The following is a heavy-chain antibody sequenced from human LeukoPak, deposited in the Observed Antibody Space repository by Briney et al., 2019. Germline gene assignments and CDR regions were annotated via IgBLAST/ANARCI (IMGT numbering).Heavy chain of an antibody. D-gene: IGHD1-26*01. CDR3: VRHSAWELGGLTYYFDY. V-gene: IGHV4-39*01. CDR2: IYYSGST. J-gene: IGHJ4*02. CDR1: GGSISSSSYY. Sequence: SETLSLTCTVSGGSISSSSYYWGWIRQPPGKGLEWIGSIYYSGSTYYNPSLKSRVTISVDTSKNQFSLKLSSVTAADTAVYYCVRHSAWELGGLTYYFDYWGQGTLVTVSS.